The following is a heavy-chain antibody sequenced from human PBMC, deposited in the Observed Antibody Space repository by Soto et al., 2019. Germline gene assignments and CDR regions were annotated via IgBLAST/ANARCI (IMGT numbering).Heavy chain of an antibody. CDR2: IGGYKGNT. Sequence: QVQLVQSGAEVREPGASVKVSCKASGYTFTNYGVSWVRQAPGQGLEWMGWIGGYKGNTNYAQKLQGRVTLTPNTTTRTAYMELRSLRSDDTAVYYCAHRTLDPGMPSGYWGQGPLVTVSS. CDR1: GYTFTNYG. CDR3: AHRTLDPGMPSGY. J-gene: IGHJ4*02. D-gene: IGHD5-18*01. V-gene: IGHV1-18*01.